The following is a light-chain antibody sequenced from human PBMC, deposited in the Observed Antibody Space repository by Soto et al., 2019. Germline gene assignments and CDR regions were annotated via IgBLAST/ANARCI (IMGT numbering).Light chain of an antibody. CDR1: QSVSIH. V-gene: IGKV3-15*01. CDR3: QQYSNWPPIT. J-gene: IGKJ5*01. Sequence: ETVMTQSPGTLSVSLGERATLSCRASQSVSIHLAWYQQKPGQAPRLLIYDTSTRATGIPDRFSGSGSGTEFTLTIGRLQSEDFAVYYCQQYSNWPPITFGQGTRLEIK. CDR2: DTS.